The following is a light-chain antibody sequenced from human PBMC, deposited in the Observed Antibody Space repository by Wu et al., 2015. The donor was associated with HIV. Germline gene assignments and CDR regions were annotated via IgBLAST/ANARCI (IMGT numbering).Light chain of an antibody. V-gene: IGKV3-15*01. CDR3: QQCAIWPHWA. J-gene: IGKJ2*01. CDR2: SAS. Sequence: IVMTQSPATLSVSPGERATLSCRASQSISTYLAWYQQKPGQAPRLLIFSASTRATGVPARFSGSGSGTEFTLTISSLQSEDFAVYYCQQCAIWPHWAFGPGTRLEI. CDR1: QSISTY.